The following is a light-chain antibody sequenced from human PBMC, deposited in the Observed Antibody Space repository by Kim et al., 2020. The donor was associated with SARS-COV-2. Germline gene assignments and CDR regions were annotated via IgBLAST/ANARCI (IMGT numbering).Light chain of an antibody. V-gene: IGLV3-19*01. J-gene: IGLJ2*01. CDR1: SLRNYD. CDR2: GKI. CDR3: NSRDSSGSHVL. Sequence: ALRQTVTITCQGDSLRNYDATWYQQKPGQAPVVVIYGKINRPSGIPDRFSGSGSGNTASLTITGTQPDDEADYYCNSRDSSGSHVLFGGGTQLTVL.